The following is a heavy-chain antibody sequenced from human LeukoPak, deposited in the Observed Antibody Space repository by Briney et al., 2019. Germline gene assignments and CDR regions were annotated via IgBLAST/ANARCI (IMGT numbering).Heavy chain of an antibody. CDR3: ASGYSSSWATFDY. CDR2: ISSSSSHI. CDR1: GFTFSSYS. Sequence: PGGSLRLSCAASGFTFSSYSMNWVRQAPGKGLEWVSSISSSSSHIYYADSVKGRFTISRDNAKNSLYLQMNSLRAEDTAVYYCASGYSSSWATFDYWGQGTLVTVSS. D-gene: IGHD6-13*01. J-gene: IGHJ4*02. V-gene: IGHV3-21*01.